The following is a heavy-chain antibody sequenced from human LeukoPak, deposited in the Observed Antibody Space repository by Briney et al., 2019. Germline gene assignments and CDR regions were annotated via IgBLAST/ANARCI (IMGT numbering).Heavy chain of an antibody. V-gene: IGHV4-39*01. CDR3: AVGSMAPWFDY. D-gene: IGHD1-26*01. CDR1: GGPISSSSYY. Sequence: SETLSVTCTVSGGPISSSSYYAGWIRQPPANSREWIGSIYYSGSTYYNPSLKSRVAISVDTSKDQFSLKLSSVTAADTAVYYCAVGSMAPWFDYWGQGTLVTVAS. J-gene: IGHJ4*02. CDR2: IYYSGST.